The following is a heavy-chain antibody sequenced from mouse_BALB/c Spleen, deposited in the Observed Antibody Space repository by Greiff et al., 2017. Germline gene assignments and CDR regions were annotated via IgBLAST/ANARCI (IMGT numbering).Heavy chain of an antibody. CDR1: GFNIKDTY. J-gene: IGHJ2*01. Sequence: VQLQQSGAELVKPGASVKLSCTASGFNIKDTYMHWVKQRPEQGLEWIGRIDPANGNTKYDPKFQGKATITADTSSNTAYLQLSSLTSEDTAVYYCARSIFYYGSSYVDYWGQGTTLTGSS. V-gene: IGHV14-3*02. D-gene: IGHD1-1*01. CDR2: IDPANGNT. CDR3: ARSIFYYGSSYVDY.